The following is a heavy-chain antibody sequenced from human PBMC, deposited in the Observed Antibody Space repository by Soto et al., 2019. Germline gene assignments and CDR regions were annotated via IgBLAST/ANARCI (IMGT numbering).Heavy chain of an antibody. J-gene: IGHJ5*02. CDR3: ARGARYWFDP. CDR2: SYYSGST. Sequence: TLSLHFTVSGASIGSGGYYWSFIRQHPEKGLEWIGYSYYSGSTYYNPSLKSRVSISVDTSKNQFSLKLSSVSAADTSVYYCARGARYWFDPWGQGTLVTVSS. CDR1: GASIGSGGYY. V-gene: IGHV4-31*03.